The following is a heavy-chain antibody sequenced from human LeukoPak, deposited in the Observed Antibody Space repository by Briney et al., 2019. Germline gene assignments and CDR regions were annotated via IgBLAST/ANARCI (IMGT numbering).Heavy chain of an antibody. CDR2: ISSSSSHI. V-gene: IGHV3-21*01. J-gene: IGHJ4*02. D-gene: IGHD3-22*01. Sequence: GGSLRLSCAASGFTFSSYSMNWVRQAPGKGLEWVSSISSSSSHIYYADSVKGRFTISRDNAKNSLYLQMNSLRAEDTAVYYCARTPSYYYDSSGYYYFDYWGQGTLVTVSS. CDR1: GFTFSSYS. CDR3: ARTPSYYYDSSGYYYFDY.